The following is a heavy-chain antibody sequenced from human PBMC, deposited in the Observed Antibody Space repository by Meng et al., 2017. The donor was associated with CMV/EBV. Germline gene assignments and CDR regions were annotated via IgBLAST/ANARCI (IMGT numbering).Heavy chain of an antibody. J-gene: IGHJ4*02. Sequence: TLKWSDPALVKPTQTLTLTCNFLGFSIRTSGVGVGWIRQPPGKALEWLALIYWDDDKRYSPSLKSRLTITKDTSKNQVVLTMTNMDPVDTATYYCARIAAAGRFDYWGQGTLVTVSS. CDR2: IYWDDDK. CDR3: ARIAAAGRFDY. CDR1: GFSIRTSGVG. V-gene: IGHV2-5*02. D-gene: IGHD6-13*01.